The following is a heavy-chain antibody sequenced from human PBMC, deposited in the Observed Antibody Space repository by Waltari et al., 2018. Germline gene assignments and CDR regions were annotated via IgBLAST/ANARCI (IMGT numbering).Heavy chain of an antibody. CDR1: GGSISSYY. D-gene: IGHD3-22*01. J-gene: IGHJ4*02. CDR2: IYTSGST. Sequence: QVQLQESGPGLVKPSETLSLTCPVSGGSISSYYCSWIRQPAGKGLEWIGRIYTSGSTNYNPSLKSRVTMSVDTSKNQFSLKLSSVTAADTAVYYCARGSYDSSGYSFDYWGQGTLVTVSS. CDR3: ARGSYDSSGYSFDY. V-gene: IGHV4-4*07.